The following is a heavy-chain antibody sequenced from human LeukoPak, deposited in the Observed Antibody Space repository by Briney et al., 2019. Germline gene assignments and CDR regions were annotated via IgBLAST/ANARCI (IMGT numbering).Heavy chain of an antibody. D-gene: IGHD3-10*01. CDR3: TTVTLRPVGL. V-gene: IGHV3-15*05. J-gene: IGHJ4*02. Sequence: GGSLRLSCAASGFTFTNAWMSWVRQAPGKGLEWVGRIKSKTDGGTIDYAAPVKGRFTISRDDSKNTLSLQMNSLKIEATAVYYCTTVTLRPVGLWGQGTLVTVSS. CDR1: GFTFTNAW. CDR2: IKSKTDGGTI.